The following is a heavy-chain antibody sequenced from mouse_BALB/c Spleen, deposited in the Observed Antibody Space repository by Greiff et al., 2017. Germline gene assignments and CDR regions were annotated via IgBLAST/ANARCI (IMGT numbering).Heavy chain of an antibody. Sequence: EVQLVESGGGLVQPGGSLRLSCATSGFTFTDYYMSWVRQPPGKALEWLGFIRNKANGYTTEYSASVKGRFTISRDNSQSILYLQMNTLRAEDSATYYCARDRTTAVSPYWYFDVWGAGTTVTVSS. CDR1: GFTFTDYY. CDR3: ARDRTTAVSPYWYFDV. D-gene: IGHD1-1*01. J-gene: IGHJ1*01. CDR2: IRNKANGYTT. V-gene: IGHV7-3*02.